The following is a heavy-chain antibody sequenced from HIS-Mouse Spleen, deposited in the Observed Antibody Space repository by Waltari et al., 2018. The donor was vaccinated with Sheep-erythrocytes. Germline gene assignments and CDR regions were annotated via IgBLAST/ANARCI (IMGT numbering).Heavy chain of an antibody. J-gene: IGHJ4*02. CDR1: GYTFTSYG. CDR3: ARDRGRIAAAGMSCWYDY. CDR2: VSAYNGNT. D-gene: IGHD6-13*01. Sequence: QVQLVQSGAEVKKPGASVKVSCKASGYTFTSYGISWVRRAPGQGLEWMGWVSAYNGNTNSAKKRQGGVTMTTDTSTSTAYMGLRSLRSDDTAVYYCARDRGRIAAAGMSCWYDYWGQGTLVTVSS. V-gene: IGHV1-18*01.